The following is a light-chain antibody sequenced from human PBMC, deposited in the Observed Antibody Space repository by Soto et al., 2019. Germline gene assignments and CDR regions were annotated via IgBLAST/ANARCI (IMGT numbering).Light chain of an antibody. CDR2: GAS. V-gene: IGKV3-20*01. CDR1: QSVSSSY. J-gene: IGKJ2*01. Sequence: EIVLTQSPGTLSLSPGERATLSCRASQSVSSSYLAWYQQKPGQAPRLLIYGASSRATGIPDRFRGSGSGTHFTLTISRRAPEDFAVYYCQQYGSSPPYTFGQGTKLEIK. CDR3: QQYGSSPPYT.